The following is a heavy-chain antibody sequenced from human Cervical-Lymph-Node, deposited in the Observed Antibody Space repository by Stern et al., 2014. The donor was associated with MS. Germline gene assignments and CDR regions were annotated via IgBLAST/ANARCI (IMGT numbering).Heavy chain of an antibody. D-gene: IGHD3-22*01. CDR3: AAEPMYYSDGVGAFDI. CDR1: GFTFTSSA. CDR2: IVVGNGNT. V-gene: IGHV1-58*01. Sequence: QLVQSGPEVKKPGTSVKVSCKASGFTFTSSAVQWVRQARGQRLEWIGWIVVGNGNTNYAQKFQGRVTINMAMSTSTAYMELSSLRSEDTAVYYCAAEPMYYSDGVGAFDIWAKGQWSPSLQ. J-gene: IGHJ3*02.